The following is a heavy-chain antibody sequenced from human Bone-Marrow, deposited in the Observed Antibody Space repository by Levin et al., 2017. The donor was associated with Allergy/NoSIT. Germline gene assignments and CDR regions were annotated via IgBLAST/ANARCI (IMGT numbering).Heavy chain of an antibody. CDR2: IYYSGST. CDR3: ARHLYIAVAAPRGPNWFDP. Sequence: SETLSLTCTVSGGSISSSSYYWGWIRQPPGKGLEWIGSIYYSGSTYYNPSLKSRVTISVDTSKNQFSLKLSSVTAADTAVYYCARHLYIAVAAPRGPNWFDPWGQGTLVTVSS. D-gene: IGHD6-19*01. J-gene: IGHJ5*02. CDR1: GGSISSSSYY. V-gene: IGHV4-39*01.